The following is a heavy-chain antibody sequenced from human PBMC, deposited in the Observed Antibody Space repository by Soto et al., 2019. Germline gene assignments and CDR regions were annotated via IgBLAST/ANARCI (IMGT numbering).Heavy chain of an antibody. V-gene: IGHV1-8*01. J-gene: IGHJ6*03. Sequence: QVQLVQSGAEVKKPGASVKVSCKASGYTFTSYDINWVRQATGQGVEWMGWINPNSGNTGYAQKFQGRVTMTRNTSISTAYMELSSLRSEDSAVYYCARVGCSSTSCRYYYYYYMDVWGKGTTVTVSS. D-gene: IGHD2-2*01. CDR3: ARVGCSSTSCRYYYYYYMDV. CDR2: INPNSGNT. CDR1: GYTFTSYD.